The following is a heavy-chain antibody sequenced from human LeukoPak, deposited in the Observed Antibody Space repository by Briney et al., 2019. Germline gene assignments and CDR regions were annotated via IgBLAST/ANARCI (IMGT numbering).Heavy chain of an antibody. Sequence: GASVKVSCKTSGYNFIAYQIHWVRQAPGQGLERMGWINPNSGGTNYAQKFQGRVTMTRDTSISTAYMELSRLRSDDTAVYYCAREGTMIVVVNTFNWFDPWGQGTLVTVSA. CDR2: INPNSGGT. J-gene: IGHJ5*02. CDR3: AREGTMIVVVNTFNWFDP. D-gene: IGHD3-22*01. CDR1: GYNFIAYQ. V-gene: IGHV1-2*02.